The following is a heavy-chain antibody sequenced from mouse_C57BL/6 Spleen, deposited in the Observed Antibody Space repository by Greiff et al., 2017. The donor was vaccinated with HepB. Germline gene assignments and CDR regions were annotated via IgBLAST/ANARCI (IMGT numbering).Heavy chain of an antibody. V-gene: IGHV5-17*01. Sequence: EVQVVESGGGLVKPGGSLKLSCAASGFTFSDYGMHWVRQAPEKGLEWVAYISSGSSTIYYADTVKGRFTISRDNAKNTLFLQMTSLRSEDTAMYYCARATTALARAYFDYWGQGTTLTVSS. CDR2: ISSGSSTI. J-gene: IGHJ2*01. D-gene: IGHD3-3*01. CDR1: GFTFSDYG. CDR3: ARATTALARAYFDY.